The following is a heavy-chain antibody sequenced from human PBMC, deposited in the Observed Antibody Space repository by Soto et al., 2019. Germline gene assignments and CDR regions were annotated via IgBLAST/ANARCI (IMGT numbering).Heavy chain of an antibody. V-gene: IGHV3-23*01. Sequence: PGGSLRLSCAASGFTFSSYAMSWVRQAPGKGLEWVSAISGSGGSTYYADSVKGRFTISRDNSKNTLYLQMNSLRAEDTAVYYCAKTHYYDSSGYYYSMSYWYFDLWGRGTLVTVSS. D-gene: IGHD3-22*01. J-gene: IGHJ2*01. CDR2: ISGSGGST. CDR1: GFTFSSYA. CDR3: AKTHYYDSSGYYYSMSYWYFDL.